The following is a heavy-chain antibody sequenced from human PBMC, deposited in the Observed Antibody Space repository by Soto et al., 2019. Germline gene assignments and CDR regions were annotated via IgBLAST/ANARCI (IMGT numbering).Heavy chain of an antibody. D-gene: IGHD3-22*01. V-gene: IGHV3-49*04. CDR1: GFTFGDYA. Sequence: GGSLRLSCRTSGFTFGDYAMSWVRQAPGKGLEWVGFIRSKAYAGTTEYAASVKGRFTISRDDSKNIAYLQMNSLKTEDTAVYYCTRVGVWVTMIVVVIPYFDYWGQGTLVTVSS. CDR2: IRSKAYAGTT. J-gene: IGHJ4*02. CDR3: TRVGVWVTMIVVVIPYFDY.